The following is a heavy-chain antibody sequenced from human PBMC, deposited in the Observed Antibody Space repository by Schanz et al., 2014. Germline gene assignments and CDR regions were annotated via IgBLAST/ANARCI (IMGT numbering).Heavy chain of an antibody. CDR1: GYTFTSYG. CDR3: AKAEYDSLTDSYSRLDP. Sequence: QVQLVQSGAEVKKPGASVRVSCKASGYTFTSYGISWVRQAPGQGLEWMGWISAYNGNTKYPQKLQGRVTMTTDTSTSTVYMELRSLRSDDTAVYYCAKAEYDSLTDSYSRLDPWGQGTLVTVSS. D-gene: IGHD3-9*01. J-gene: IGHJ5*02. CDR2: ISAYNGNT. V-gene: IGHV1-18*01.